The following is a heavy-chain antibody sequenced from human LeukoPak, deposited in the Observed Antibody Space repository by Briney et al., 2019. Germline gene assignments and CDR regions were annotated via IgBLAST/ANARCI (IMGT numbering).Heavy chain of an antibody. CDR1: GFTFSSYS. CDR3: ARGAIVATPRSAYYGMDV. CDR2: ISSSSSYI. J-gene: IGHJ6*02. Sequence: GGSLRLSCAASGFTFSSYSMNWVRQAPGKGLEWVSSISSSSSYIYYADSVKGRFTISRDNSKNTLYLQMNSLRAEDTAVYYCARGAIVATPRSAYYGMDVWGQGTTVTVSS. D-gene: IGHD5-12*01. V-gene: IGHV3-21*01.